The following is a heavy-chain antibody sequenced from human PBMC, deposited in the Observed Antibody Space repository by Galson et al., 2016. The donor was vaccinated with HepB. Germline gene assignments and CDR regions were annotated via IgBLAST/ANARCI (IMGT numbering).Heavy chain of an antibody. D-gene: IGHD2/OR15-2a*01. V-gene: IGHV6-1*01. J-gene: IGHJ5*02. CDR1: GDSVSSNSAA. CDR3: ARVRCSTFRCQNWFDP. CDR2: TYYRSKWYN. Sequence: CAISGDSVSSNSAAWTWIRQSPLRGLERLGRTYYRSKWYNDYAVSVKSRISIHPDTSKNQFSLQLNSVTPEDTAVYYCARVRCSTFRCQNWFDPWGQGTLATVSS.